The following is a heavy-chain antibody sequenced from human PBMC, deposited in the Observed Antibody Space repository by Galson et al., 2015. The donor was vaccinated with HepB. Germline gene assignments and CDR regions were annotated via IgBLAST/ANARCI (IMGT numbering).Heavy chain of an antibody. J-gene: IGHJ5*02. CDR3: ARRWWSGNYVWFDP. V-gene: IGHV4-59*01. D-gene: IGHD1-26*01. CDR1: GGSIRGYY. Sequence: LSLTCTVSGGSIRGYYWSWIRQPPGKGLEWIGYIYYTGSTNYSPSLKSRVTISVDTSKKQFSLKLRSVTAADTAVYYCARRWWSGNYVWFDPWGQGTLVTVSS. CDR2: IYYTGST.